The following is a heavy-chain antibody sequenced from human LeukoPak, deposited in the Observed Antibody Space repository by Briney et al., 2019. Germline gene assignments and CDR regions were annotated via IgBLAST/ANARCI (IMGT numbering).Heavy chain of an antibody. V-gene: IGHV1-18*01. Sequence: ASVKVSCKASGYTFTSYGISWVRQAPGQGLEWMGWISAYNGNTNYAQKLQGRVTMTTDTSTSTAYMELRSLRSDDTAVYYCARVHPDYGDYMALDYRGQGTLVTVSS. CDR3: ARVHPDYGDYMALDY. D-gene: IGHD4-17*01. CDR2: ISAYNGNT. J-gene: IGHJ4*02. CDR1: GYTFTSYG.